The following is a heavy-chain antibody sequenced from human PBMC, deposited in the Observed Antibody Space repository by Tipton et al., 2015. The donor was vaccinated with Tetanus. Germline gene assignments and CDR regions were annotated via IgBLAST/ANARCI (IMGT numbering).Heavy chain of an antibody. CDR3: AKKLGGVNPFEY. V-gene: IGHV3-53*01. CDR2: ISGGGDT. Sequence: SLRLSCAASGFTVSNNYMIWVRQVPGKGLEWVSVISGGGDTSYADSVKGRFIISTDNFKNTLYLQMDSLRAEDTAVYYCAKKLGGVNPFEYWGQGTLVSVSS. D-gene: IGHD3-16*01. J-gene: IGHJ4*02. CDR1: GFTVSNNY.